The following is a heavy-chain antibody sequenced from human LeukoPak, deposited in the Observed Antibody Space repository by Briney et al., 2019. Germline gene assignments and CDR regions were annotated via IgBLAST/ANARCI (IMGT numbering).Heavy chain of an antibody. CDR2: IKRDESET. D-gene: IGHD6-13*01. V-gene: IGHV3-7*02. CDR3: GGFGYEAAVDL. J-gene: IGHJ4*02. CDR1: GFTFSSYW. Sequence: GGSLRLSCAASGFTFSSYWMSWVRQAPGKGREWVANIKRDESETYYVDTVKGRFTISRDNAKNLLYLQMNRLRGEDTAVYYCGGFGYEAAVDLWGQGTLVTVSS.